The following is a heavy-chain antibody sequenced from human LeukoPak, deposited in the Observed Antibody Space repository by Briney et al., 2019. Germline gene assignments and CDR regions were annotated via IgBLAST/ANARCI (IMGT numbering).Heavy chain of an antibody. CDR1: GGSFSGYY. CDR3: ARARGVLSYYDFWSGYLLDY. D-gene: IGHD3-3*01. Sequence: ASETLSLTCAVYGGSFSGYYWSWIRQPPRKGLEWIGEINHSGSTNYNPSLKSRVTISVDTSKNQFSLKLSSVTAADTAVYYCARARGVLSYYDFWSGYLLDYWGQGTLVTVSS. J-gene: IGHJ4*02. CDR2: INHSGST. V-gene: IGHV4-34*01.